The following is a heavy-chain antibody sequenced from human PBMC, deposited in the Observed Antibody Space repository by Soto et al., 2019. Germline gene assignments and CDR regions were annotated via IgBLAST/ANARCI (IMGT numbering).Heavy chain of an antibody. V-gene: IGHV1-3*01. CDR1: GYTFTSYA. CDR3: ASDGDSSWFRDYYYYFYMDV. J-gene: IGHJ6*03. D-gene: IGHD6-13*01. Sequence: QVQLVQSGAEVKKPGASVKVSCKASGYTFTSYAMHWVRQAPGQRLEWMGWINAGNGNTKYSQKFQGRVTITKDTSENTAYLELSSLRSEDTAVYYYASDGDSSWFRDYYYYFYMDVWGKGTTVTVSS. CDR2: INAGNGNT.